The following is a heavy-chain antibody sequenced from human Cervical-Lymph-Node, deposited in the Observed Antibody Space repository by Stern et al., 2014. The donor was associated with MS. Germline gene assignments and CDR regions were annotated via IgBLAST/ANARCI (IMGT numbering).Heavy chain of an antibody. V-gene: IGHV1-18*01. D-gene: IGHD1-20*01. J-gene: IGHJ4*02. CDR3: ARWAYNWDFDY. CDR1: GYTFTRYD. CDR2: ISVYNGNT. Sequence: VQLVESGVEIKKPGASVKVSCKASGYTFTRYDIAWVRQAHGQGLEWMGWISVYNGNTKYAQKVQGRVTMTRETSTNTAYMELRSLISDDTAVYYCARWAYNWDFDYWGQGTLVTVSS.